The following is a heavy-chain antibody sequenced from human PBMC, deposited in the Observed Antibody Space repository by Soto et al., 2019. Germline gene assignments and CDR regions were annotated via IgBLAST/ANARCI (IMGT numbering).Heavy chain of an antibody. Sequence: QVPLVQSGAEVKKPGSSVKVSCTASGGTFTSYAVVWVRQAPGQGLEWMGGIVPILGTSKYAQRFQGRVSLTADGSWSTVYMELSSLRYDDTAIYYCARELERHNYYYGMDVWGQGTTVTVSS. CDR1: GGTFTSYA. V-gene: IGHV1-69*01. D-gene: IGHD1-1*01. CDR2: IVPILGTS. CDR3: ARELERHNYYYGMDV. J-gene: IGHJ6*02.